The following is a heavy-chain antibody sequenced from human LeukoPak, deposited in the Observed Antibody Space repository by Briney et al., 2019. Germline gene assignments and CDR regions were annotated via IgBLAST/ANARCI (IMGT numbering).Heavy chain of an antibody. V-gene: IGHV4-4*07. Sequence: SETLSLTCTVSGGSISSYYWSWIRQPAGKGLEWIGRIYTSGSTNYNPSLKSRVTMSVDTSKNRFSLKLSSVTAADTAVYYCARAPLSGYDKGSWFDPWGQGTLVTVSS. J-gene: IGHJ5*02. D-gene: IGHD5-12*01. CDR3: ARAPLSGYDKGSWFDP. CDR2: IYTSGST. CDR1: GGSISSYY.